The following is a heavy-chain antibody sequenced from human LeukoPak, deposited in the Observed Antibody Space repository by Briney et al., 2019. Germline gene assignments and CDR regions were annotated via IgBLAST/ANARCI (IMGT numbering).Heavy chain of an antibody. Sequence: SETLSLTCTVSGGSISTYXWNWIRQPPGKXXXXXXXXXXXGSTSYNPSLKSRVXISVDTSTNQFSLKLSSMTAADTAVYYCARVPYYHDSSGYYYAYFDYWGQGTLVTVSS. CDR1: GGSISTYX. CDR3: ARVPYYHDSSGYYYAYFDY. D-gene: IGHD3-22*01. CDR2: XXXXGST. V-gene: IGHV4-59*01. J-gene: IGHJ4*02.